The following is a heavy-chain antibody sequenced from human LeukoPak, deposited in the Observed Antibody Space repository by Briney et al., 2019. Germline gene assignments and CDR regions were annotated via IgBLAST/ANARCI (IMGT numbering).Heavy chain of an antibody. D-gene: IGHD1-26*01. J-gene: IGHJ4*02. CDR3: ARDGPVGATNLDY. Sequence: GGSLRLSCAASGFTVSSNYMSWVRQAPGKGLEWFSVIYSGGSTYYADSVKGRFTISRDNSKNTLYLQMNSLRAEDTAVYYCARDGPVGATNLDYWGQGTLVTVSS. CDR2: IYSGGST. CDR1: GFTVSSNY. V-gene: IGHV3-53*01.